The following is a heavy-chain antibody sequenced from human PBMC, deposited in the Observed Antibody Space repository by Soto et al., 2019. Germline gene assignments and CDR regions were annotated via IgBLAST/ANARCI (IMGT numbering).Heavy chain of an antibody. CDR1: GYTFTSYD. Sequence: QVHLVQSGAEVKKHGASVKVSCKASGYTFTSYDINWVRQATGQGLEWMGWMNPNSANTGYAQKCQGRVTMTRNTSISTAYMERSSLRSEDTSVYYCAREGVRGMEVWGQGTTVTVSS. CDR3: AREGVRGMEV. V-gene: IGHV1-8*01. D-gene: IGHD3-16*01. J-gene: IGHJ6*02. CDR2: MNPNSANT.